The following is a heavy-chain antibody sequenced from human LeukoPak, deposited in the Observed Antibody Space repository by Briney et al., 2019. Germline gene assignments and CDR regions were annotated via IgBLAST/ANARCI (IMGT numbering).Heavy chain of an antibody. Sequence: PGGSLRLSCAAPGFTVSSNYMSWVRQAPGKGLEWVSVIYSGGSTYYADSVKGRFTISRDNSKNTLYLQMNSLRAEDTAVYYCASGPEYYYDRSGYYYLDYWGQGTLVTVSS. CDR3: ASGPEYYYDRSGYYYLDY. CDR2: IYSGGST. V-gene: IGHV3-53*01. D-gene: IGHD3-22*01. J-gene: IGHJ4*02. CDR1: GFTVSSNY.